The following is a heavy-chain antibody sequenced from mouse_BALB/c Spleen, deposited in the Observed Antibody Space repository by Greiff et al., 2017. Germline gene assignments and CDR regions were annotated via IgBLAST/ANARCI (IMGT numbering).Heavy chain of an antibody. CDR3: ARWGYDYGGFAY. CDR1: GYAFSSSW. V-gene: IGHV1-82*01. CDR2: IYPGDGDT. J-gene: IGHJ3*01. D-gene: IGHD2-4*01. Sequence: QVQLKQSGPELVKPGASVKISCKASGYAFSSSWMNWVKQRPGQGLEWIGRIYPGDGDTNYNGKFKGKATLTADKSSSTAYMQLSSLTSVDSAVYFCARWGYDYGGFAYWGQGTLVTVSA.